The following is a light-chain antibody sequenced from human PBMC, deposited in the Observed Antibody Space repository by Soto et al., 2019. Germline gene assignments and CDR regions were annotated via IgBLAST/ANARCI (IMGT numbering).Light chain of an antibody. CDR2: GAS. CDR3: HQYNHWLTWT. Sequence: EIVMTQSPATLSVSPVERATLYFMSSQSVSSNLAWYQPKPGQAPRLLIYGASTRATGIPARFSGSGSGTEFTLTISSLQSEDFAVYYCHQYNHWLTWTCGQGTKVDIK. J-gene: IGKJ1*01. V-gene: IGKV3-15*01. CDR1: QSVSSN.